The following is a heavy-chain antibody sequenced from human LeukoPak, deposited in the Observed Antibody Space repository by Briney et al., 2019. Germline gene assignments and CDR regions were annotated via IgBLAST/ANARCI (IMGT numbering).Heavy chain of an antibody. D-gene: IGHD3-3*01. V-gene: IGHV4-59*12. CDR3: ARASTYYDFWSGYYFGAGGSNWFDP. Sequence: SETLSLTCTVSGGSISSYYWSWIRQPPGKGLEWIGYIYYSGSTNYNPSLKSRVTISVDTSKNQFSLKLSSVTAADTAVYYCARASTYYDFWSGYYFGAGGSNWFDPWGQGTLVTVSS. CDR2: IYYSGST. CDR1: GGSISSYY. J-gene: IGHJ5*02.